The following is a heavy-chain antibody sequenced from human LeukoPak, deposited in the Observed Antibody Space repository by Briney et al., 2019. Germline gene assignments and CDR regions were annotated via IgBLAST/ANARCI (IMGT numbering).Heavy chain of an antibody. V-gene: IGHV3-30*02. D-gene: IGHD3-22*01. J-gene: IGHJ4*02. CDR2: IRYDGSNK. Sequence: PGGSLRLSCAASGFTFSSYGMHWVRQAPGKGLEWVAFIRYDGSNKYYADSVKGRFTISRDNSKNTLYLQMNSLRAEDTALYYCAKDIKGPSDYYDSSGSYFDYWGQGTLVTVSS. CDR1: GFTFSSYG. CDR3: AKDIKGPSDYYDSSGSYFDY.